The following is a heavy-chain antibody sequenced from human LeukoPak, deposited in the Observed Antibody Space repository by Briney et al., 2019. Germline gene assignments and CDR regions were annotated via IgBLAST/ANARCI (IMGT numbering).Heavy chain of an antibody. J-gene: IGHJ5*02. CDR3: AREGTYGWYNWFDP. Sequence: SDTLSLTCTVSGGPISRYYWSWIRQPPGKGLEWIGYMYRTGSTHYNPSLKSRVTITPDTSKNQFSLRLTSVTAADTAVYYCAREGTYGWYNWFDPWGQGTLVTVSS. D-gene: IGHD6-19*01. CDR1: GGPISRYY. V-gene: IGHV4-59*01. CDR2: MYRTGST.